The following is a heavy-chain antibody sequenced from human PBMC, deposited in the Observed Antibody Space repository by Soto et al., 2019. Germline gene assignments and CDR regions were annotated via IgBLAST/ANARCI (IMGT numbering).Heavy chain of an antibody. V-gene: IGHV3-23*01. CDR1: GFTFSSYA. Sequence: EVQLLDSGGGLVQPGGSLRLSCAASGFTFSSYAMSWVRQAPGKGLEWVSAISGSGGSTYYADSVKGRFTISRDNSKNTLYLQMNSLRAEYTAVYYCAKDITMFGVPPPNDWFDPWGQGTLVTVSS. CDR3: AKDITMFGVPPPNDWFDP. CDR2: ISGSGGST. J-gene: IGHJ5*02. D-gene: IGHD3-3*01.